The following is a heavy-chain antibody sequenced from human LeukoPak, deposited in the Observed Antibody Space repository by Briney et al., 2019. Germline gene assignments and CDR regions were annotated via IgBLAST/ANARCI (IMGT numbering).Heavy chain of an antibody. CDR1: GFTVSSNY. V-gene: IGHV3-66*02. J-gene: IGHJ6*03. D-gene: IGHD5-18*01. CDR2: SCSGGST. CDR3: ARVTAMVLKYYYYMDV. Sequence: GGSLRLSCAASGFTVSSNYMSWVRQAPGKGLEWVSVSCSGGSTYYADSVKGRFTISRDNSKNTLYLQMNSLRAEDTAVYYCARVTAMVLKYYYYMDVWGKGTTVTVSS.